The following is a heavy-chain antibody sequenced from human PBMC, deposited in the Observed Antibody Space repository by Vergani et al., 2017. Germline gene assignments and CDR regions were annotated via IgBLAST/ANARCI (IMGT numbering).Heavy chain of an antibody. V-gene: IGHV1-2*02. Sequence: QVQLVQSGAEVKKPGASVKVSCKASGYTFTSYGISWVRQAPGQGLEWMGRINPNSGGKNYAQKFQGRVTMTSDTSISTAYMELSRLRSDDTAVYYCARGRDGDYPFDYWGQGTLVTVSS. CDR1: GYTFTSYG. CDR3: ARGRDGDYPFDY. J-gene: IGHJ4*02. D-gene: IGHD4-17*01. CDR2: INPNSGGK.